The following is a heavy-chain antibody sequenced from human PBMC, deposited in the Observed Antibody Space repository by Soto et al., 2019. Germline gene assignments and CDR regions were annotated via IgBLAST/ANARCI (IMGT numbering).Heavy chain of an antibody. Sequence: QVQLQESGPGLVKPSQTLSLTCTVSGGSISSGDYYWSWIRQPPGKGLEWIGYIYYSGSTYYNPSLKSRVNISVDTSKNQFSLKLSSVTAADTAVYYCARAPPDYGDPNWFDPWGQGTLVTVSS. CDR3: ARAPPDYGDPNWFDP. V-gene: IGHV4-30-4*01. D-gene: IGHD4-17*01. CDR1: GGSISSGDYY. CDR2: IYYSGST. J-gene: IGHJ5*02.